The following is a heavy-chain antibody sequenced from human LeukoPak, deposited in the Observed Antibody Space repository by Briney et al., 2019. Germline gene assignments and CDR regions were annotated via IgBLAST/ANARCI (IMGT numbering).Heavy chain of an antibody. J-gene: IGHJ4*02. V-gene: IGHV4-39*01. D-gene: IGHD6-19*01. CDR1: GGSISSSSYY. Sequence: SETLSLTCTVSGGSISSSSYYWGWIRHPPGKGLEWIGSIYYSGSTYYNPSLKSRVTISVATSKNQFSLKLSSVTAADTAVYYCARTGQWLTDYWGQGTLVTVSS. CDR3: ARTGQWLTDY. CDR2: IYYSGST.